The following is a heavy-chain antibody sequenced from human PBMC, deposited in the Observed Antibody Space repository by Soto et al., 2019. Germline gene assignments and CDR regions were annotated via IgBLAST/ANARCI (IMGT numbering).Heavy chain of an antibody. V-gene: IGHV4-38-2*01. J-gene: IGHJ6*02. CDR1: GYSISSGYY. D-gene: IGHD2-2*02. Sequence: SETLSLTCAVSGYSISSGYYWGWIRQPPGKGLEWIGEINHSGSTNYNPSLKSRVTISVDTSKNQFSLKLSSVTAADTAVYYCARALTVLVPAAIWSSYYYGMDVWGQGTTVTVSS. CDR2: INHSGST. CDR3: ARALTVLVPAAIWSSYYYGMDV.